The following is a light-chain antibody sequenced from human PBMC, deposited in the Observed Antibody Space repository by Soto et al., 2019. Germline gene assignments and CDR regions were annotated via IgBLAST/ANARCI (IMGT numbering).Light chain of an antibody. J-gene: IGKJ5*01. Sequence: ETGMTQSPATLSVYTGERATLSCRASQSVSSNLAWYQQKPGQAPRLLIYGASTRATGIPARFSGSGSGTEFTLTISILQYEDFAVYYCHQYKNWPPITFGQGTRL. CDR3: HQYKNWPPIT. CDR2: GAS. V-gene: IGKV3-15*01. CDR1: QSVSSN.